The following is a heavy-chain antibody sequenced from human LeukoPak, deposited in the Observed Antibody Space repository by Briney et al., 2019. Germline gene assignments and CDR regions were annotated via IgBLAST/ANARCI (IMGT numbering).Heavy chain of an antibody. CDR1: GFTFSGSA. Sequence: GGSLKLSCAASGFTFSGSAMHWVRQASGKGPEWVGRIRSKANSYATEYGASVKGRFTISRDNSKNTLFLQMSSLRADDTAVYCCVKETVSGSTVSYWGQGTLVTVSS. D-gene: IGHD3-10*01. J-gene: IGHJ4*02. CDR2: IRSKANSYAT. V-gene: IGHV3-73*01. CDR3: VKETVSGSTVSY.